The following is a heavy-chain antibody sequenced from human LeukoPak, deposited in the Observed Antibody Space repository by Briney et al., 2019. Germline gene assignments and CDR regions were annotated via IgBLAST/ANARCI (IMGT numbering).Heavy chain of an antibody. D-gene: IGHD3-10*01. V-gene: IGHV3-74*01. J-gene: IGHJ4*02. CDR2: INSDGGTT. CDR3: ATDSYVSGSYYRLFY. Sequence: GSLRLSCGASGFTFGTYWMHWVRQAPGKGLVWVSGINSDGGTTTYADSVKGRFTISRDNAKNTLYLQMNNLKAEDTAIYYCATDSYVSGSYYRLFYWGQGTLVTVSS. CDR1: GFTFGTYW.